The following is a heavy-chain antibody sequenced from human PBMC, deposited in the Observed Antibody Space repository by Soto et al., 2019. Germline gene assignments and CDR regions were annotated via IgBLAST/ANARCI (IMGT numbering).Heavy chain of an antibody. Sequence: SGPTLVNPTQTLTLTCTFSGFSLSTSGVGVGWIRQPPGKALEWLALIYWDDDKRYSPSLKSRLTITKDTSKNQVVLTMTNMDPVDTATYYCAHLYYYDSSGYYYVAYWGQGTLVTVYS. CDR3: AHLYYYDSSGYYYVAY. V-gene: IGHV2-5*02. D-gene: IGHD3-22*01. J-gene: IGHJ4*02. CDR1: GFSLSTSGVG. CDR2: IYWDDDK.